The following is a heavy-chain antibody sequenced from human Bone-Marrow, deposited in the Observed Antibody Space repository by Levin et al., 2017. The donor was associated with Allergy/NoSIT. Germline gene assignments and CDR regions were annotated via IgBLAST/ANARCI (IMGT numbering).Heavy chain of an antibody. CDR1: GFSLSTSGLG. CDR3: AHSSFWGGYRYHSGYFDY. CDR2: IYWDDDR. V-gene: IGHV2-5*02. D-gene: IGHD3-16*02. Sequence: KLSGPTLVKPTQTLTLTCTFSGFSLSTSGLGVGWIRQPPGKALDWLALIYWDDDRRYSPFLKSRLTITKDTSKNQVVLTMTNMDSVDTATYYCAHSSFWGGYRYHSGYFDYWGQGHLVTVSS. J-gene: IGHJ4*02.